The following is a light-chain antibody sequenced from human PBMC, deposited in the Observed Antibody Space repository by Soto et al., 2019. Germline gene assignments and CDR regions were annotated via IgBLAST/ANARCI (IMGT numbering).Light chain of an antibody. V-gene: IGKV3-20*01. CDR1: QSVTNSY. Sequence: EIVLTQSPGTLSLSPGESATLFCRASQSVTNSYLAWYQQKVGQPPRLLIYGASSRATGIPPRFSGTGSGTDFTLTISRLEPEDFAVYYCQHYGSSPLFTFGPGTKVDLK. J-gene: IGKJ3*01. CDR3: QHYGSSPLFT. CDR2: GAS.